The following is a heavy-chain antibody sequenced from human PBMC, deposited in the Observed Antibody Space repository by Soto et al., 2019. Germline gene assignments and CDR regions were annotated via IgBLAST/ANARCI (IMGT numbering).Heavy chain of an antibody. Sequence: QVQLQESGPGLVKPSQTLSLTCTVSGGSISSGGYYWSWIRQHPGKGLEWIGYIYYSGSTYYNPSLKXRXTXSXXTSQNQFSLKLSSVTAADTAVYYCARFIPGTGSDYWGQGTLVTVSS. V-gene: IGHV4-31*03. D-gene: IGHD1-20*01. J-gene: IGHJ4*02. CDR2: IYYSGST. CDR1: GGSISSGGYY. CDR3: ARFIPGTGSDY.